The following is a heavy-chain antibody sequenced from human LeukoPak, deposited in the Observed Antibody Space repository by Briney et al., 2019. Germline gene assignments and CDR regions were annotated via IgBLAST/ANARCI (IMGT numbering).Heavy chain of an antibody. Sequence: SETLSLTCTVSGGSIGSYYWSWIRQPPGKGLEWIGYIYYSGSTNYNPSLKSRVTISVDTSKNQFSLKLSSVTAADTAVYYCARVDIDYGGNPDYWGQGTLVTVSS. CDR2: IYYSGST. V-gene: IGHV4-59*01. D-gene: IGHD4-23*01. CDR1: GGSIGSYY. J-gene: IGHJ4*02. CDR3: ARVDIDYGGNPDY.